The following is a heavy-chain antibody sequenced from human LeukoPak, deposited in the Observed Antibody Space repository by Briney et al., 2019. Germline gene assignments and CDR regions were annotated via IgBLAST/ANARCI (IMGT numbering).Heavy chain of an antibody. Sequence: SETLSLTCTVSGASISGSYWNWVRQPPGRGLEWIGYVYSSGGTDYNPSLKSRVAISVDASKNQFSLKLTSVTAADTAVYYCANSYDSKIVPFDNWGQGALVTVSS. CDR3: ANSYDSKIVPFDN. J-gene: IGHJ4*02. CDR1: GASISGSY. V-gene: IGHV4-4*09. D-gene: IGHD3-22*01. CDR2: VYSSGGT.